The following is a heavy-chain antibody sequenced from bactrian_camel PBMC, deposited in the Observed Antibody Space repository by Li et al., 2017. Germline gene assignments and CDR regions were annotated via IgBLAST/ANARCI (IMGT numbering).Heavy chain of an antibody. Sequence: HVQLVESGGGLVQPGGSLRLSCAASGFTFSDTYVNWVRQAPGKGLEWVSIIYTDGSNEYADSVKGRFTVSRDNARNTMYLDMNSLNSEDTAVYYCAAGSDLGYWGQGTQVTVS. CDR2: IYTDGSN. CDR3: AAGSDLGY. CDR1: GFTFSDTY. V-gene: IGHV3-2*01. J-gene: IGHJ6*01.